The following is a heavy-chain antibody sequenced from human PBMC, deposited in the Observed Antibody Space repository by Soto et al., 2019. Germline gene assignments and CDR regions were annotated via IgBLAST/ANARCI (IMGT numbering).Heavy chain of an antibody. CDR1: GGSFSGYY. J-gene: IGHJ4*02. Sequence: SETLSLTCAVYGGSFSGYYWSWLRQPPGKGLEWIGEINHSGSTNYNPSLKSRVTISVDTSKNQFSLKLSSVTAADTAVYYCAKGAATHYFDYWGQGTLVTVSS. V-gene: IGHV4-34*01. CDR3: AKGAATHYFDY. CDR2: INHSGST. D-gene: IGHD2-15*01.